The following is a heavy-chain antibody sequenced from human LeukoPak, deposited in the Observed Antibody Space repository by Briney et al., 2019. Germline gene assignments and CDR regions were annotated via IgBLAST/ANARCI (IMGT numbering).Heavy chain of an antibody. V-gene: IGHV4-31*03. CDR2: IYYSGST. D-gene: IGHD6-13*01. Sequence: PSETLSLTCTVSGGSISSGGYYWSWIPQHPGKGLEWIGYIYYSGSTYYNPSLKSRVTISVDTSKNQFSLKLSSVTAADTAVYYCARRPRSYSSSWIDYWGQGTLVTVSS. CDR1: GGSISSGGYY. CDR3: ARRPRSYSSSWIDY. J-gene: IGHJ4*02.